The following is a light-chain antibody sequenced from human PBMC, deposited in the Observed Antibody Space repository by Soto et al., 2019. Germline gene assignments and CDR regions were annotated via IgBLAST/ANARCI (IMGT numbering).Light chain of an antibody. CDR1: SSDFGGYNY. CDR2: DVS. CDR3: SSFTSRFTFV. J-gene: IGLJ1*01. Sequence: QSVLTQPRSVSGSPGQSVTISCTGTSSDFGGYNYVSWYQHHPGKAPKLMTYDVSERPSGVPDRFSGSKSGNTASLTISGLQAEDEADYYCSSFTSRFTFVFGTGTKVTVL. V-gene: IGLV2-11*01.